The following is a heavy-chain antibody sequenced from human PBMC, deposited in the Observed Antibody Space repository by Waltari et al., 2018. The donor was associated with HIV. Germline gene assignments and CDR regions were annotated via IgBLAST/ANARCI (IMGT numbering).Heavy chain of an antibody. Sequence: QVQLVESGAGVVQPGRSLRLSSAAAGLTFSWSGIHWVRPAPGKGLEWVAVIWYDGSNKYYADSVKGRFTISRDNSKNTLYLQMNSLRAEDTAVYYCARDDYGDYKGAFDIWGQGTMVTVSS. J-gene: IGHJ3*02. D-gene: IGHD4-17*01. CDR3: ARDDYGDYKGAFDI. CDR2: IWYDGSNK. CDR1: GLTFSWSG. V-gene: IGHV3-33*01.